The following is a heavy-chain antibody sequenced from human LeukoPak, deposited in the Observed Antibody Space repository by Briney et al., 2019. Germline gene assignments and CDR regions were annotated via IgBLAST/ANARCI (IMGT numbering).Heavy chain of an antibody. CDR2: ISYDGSNK. V-gene: IGHV3-30*18. CDR1: GFTFSSYG. Sequence: GGSLRLSCAASGFTFSSYGMHWVRQAPGMGLEWVAVISYDGSNKYYADSVKGRFTISRDNSKNTLYLQMNSLRAEDTAVYYCAKDHRPYSSSGYGMDVWGQGTTVTVSS. D-gene: IGHD6-6*01. J-gene: IGHJ6*02. CDR3: AKDHRPYSSSGYGMDV.